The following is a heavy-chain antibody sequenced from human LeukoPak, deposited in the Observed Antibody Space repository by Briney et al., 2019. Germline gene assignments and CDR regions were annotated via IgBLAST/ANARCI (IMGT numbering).Heavy chain of an antibody. D-gene: IGHD3-10*01. Sequence: SETLSLTCTVSGGSISSSSYYWGWIRQPPGKGLEWIATIYYSGSTHYNPSLKSRVTISVDTSKNQFSLKLSSVTAADTAVYYCARGRIYYGSGSYAGWFDPWGQGTLVTVSS. CDR3: ARGRIYYGSGSYAGWFDP. CDR2: IYYSGST. J-gene: IGHJ5*02. CDR1: GGSISSSSYY. V-gene: IGHV4-39*07.